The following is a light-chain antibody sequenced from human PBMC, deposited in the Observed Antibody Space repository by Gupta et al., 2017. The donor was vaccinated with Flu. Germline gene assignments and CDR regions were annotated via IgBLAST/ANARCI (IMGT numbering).Light chain of an antibody. CDR3: RQKYSTPPYS. J-gene: IGKJ2*03. CDR1: QSISSY. Sequence: DIQITQSPSSLSASVGDRVTITCRASQSISSYFKWYQQKPGKAPKLLIYAASSLQSAVPSRFSGGRCGTDFTLTIISMQPADFAAYYYRQKYSTPPYSFGQGTKVEIK. V-gene: IGKV1-39*01. CDR2: AAS.